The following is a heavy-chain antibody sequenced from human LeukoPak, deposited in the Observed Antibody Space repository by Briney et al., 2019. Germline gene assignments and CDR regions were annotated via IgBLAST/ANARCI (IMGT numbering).Heavy chain of an antibody. CDR3: ARVPGYSSSWYLDY. Sequence: GGSLRLSCAASGFTFDDYAMHWVRQAPGKGLEWVSGISWNSGSIGYADSVKGRFTISRDNAKNSLYLQMNSLRAEDTAVYYCARVPGYSSSWYLDYWGQGTLVTVSS. J-gene: IGHJ4*02. V-gene: IGHV3-9*01. CDR2: ISWNSGSI. CDR1: GFTFDDYA. D-gene: IGHD6-13*01.